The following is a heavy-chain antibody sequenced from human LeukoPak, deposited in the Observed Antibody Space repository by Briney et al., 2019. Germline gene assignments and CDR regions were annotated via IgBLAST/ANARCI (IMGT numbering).Heavy chain of an antibody. CDR3: AKDLLVEYYDFWSGYSRFDY. CDR2: ISSSSSYI. J-gene: IGHJ4*02. CDR1: GFTFSSYS. Sequence: GGSLRLSCAASGFTFSSYSMNWVRQAPGKGLEWVSSISSSSSYIYYADSVKGRFTISRDNSKNTLYLQMNSLRAEDTAVYYCAKDLLVEYYDFWSGYSRFDYWGQGTLVTVSS. D-gene: IGHD3-3*01. V-gene: IGHV3-21*04.